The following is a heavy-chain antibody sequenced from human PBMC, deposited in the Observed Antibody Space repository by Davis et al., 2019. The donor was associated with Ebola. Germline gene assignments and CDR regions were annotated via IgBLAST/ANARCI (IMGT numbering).Heavy chain of an antibody. D-gene: IGHD6-13*01. CDR3: ARMAAAGTKLDV. CDR1: GYTFTSYG. CDR2: ISTYNGNT. Sequence: AASVKVSCKASGYTFTSYGISWVRQAPRQGLEWMGWISTYNGNTNFAQKLQGRVTMTTDTSTSSAYMELRSLRSDDTAVYYCARMAAAGTKLDVWGQGTTVNVSS. J-gene: IGHJ6*02. V-gene: IGHV1-18*04.